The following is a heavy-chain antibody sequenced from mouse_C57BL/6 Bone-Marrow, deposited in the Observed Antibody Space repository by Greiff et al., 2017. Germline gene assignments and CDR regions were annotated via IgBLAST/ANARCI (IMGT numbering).Heavy chain of an antibody. V-gene: IGHV1-47*01. CDR3: ARGDSNFAWFAY. Sequence: QVQLKESGAELVKPGASVKMSCKASGYTFTTYPIEWMKQNHGKSLEWIGNFHPYNDDTKYNEKFKGKATLTVEKSSSTVYLELSRLTSDDSAVYYCARGDSNFAWFAYWGQGTLVTVSA. CDR2: FHPYNDDT. CDR1: GYTFTTYP. J-gene: IGHJ3*01. D-gene: IGHD2-5*01.